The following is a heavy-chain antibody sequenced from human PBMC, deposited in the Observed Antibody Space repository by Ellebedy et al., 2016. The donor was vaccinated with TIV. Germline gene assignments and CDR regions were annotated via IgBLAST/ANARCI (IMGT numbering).Heavy chain of an antibody. Sequence: GESLKISCAASGFTFSSNSMIWVRQAPGKGLEWVSYISYSSGHIYYADSVKGRFTISRGNAKNSLSLQMSSLRAEDTAVYYCARVKGYGGNYYFDYWGQGTLVTVSS. J-gene: IGHJ4*02. CDR3: ARVKGYGGNYYFDY. CDR1: GFTFSSNS. D-gene: IGHD4-23*01. V-gene: IGHV3-21*04. CDR2: ISYSSGHI.